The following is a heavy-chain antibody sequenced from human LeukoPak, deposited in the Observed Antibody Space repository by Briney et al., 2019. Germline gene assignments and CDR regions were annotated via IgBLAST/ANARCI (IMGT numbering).Heavy chain of an antibody. V-gene: IGHV4-4*07. D-gene: IGHD3-9*01. Sequence: SQTLSLTCNVSGGSISSHFWTWIRQPAGKGLEWIGRIYNSGRTNYNPSLKTRVTMSVDTSKNQFSLKLNSVTAADTAVYYCTISLRYDILTGYLNYWGQGTLVTVSS. CDR2: IYNSGRT. CDR3: TISLRYDILTGYLNY. CDR1: GGSISSHF. J-gene: IGHJ4*02.